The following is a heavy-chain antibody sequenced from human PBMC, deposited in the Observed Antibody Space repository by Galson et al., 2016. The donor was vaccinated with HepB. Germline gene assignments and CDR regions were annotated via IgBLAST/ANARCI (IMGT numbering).Heavy chain of an antibody. CDR1: GFTFDDHA. V-gene: IGHV3-9*01. CDR2: LRWNSLII. D-gene: IGHD2-2*01. CDR3: AKDKSPYASQWIDY. Sequence: SLRLSCAASGFTFDDHAMHWVRQAPGKGLEWVSGLRWNSLIIVYADSVKGRFTVSRHNAENSLSLQVNSLRPEDSAFYYCAKDKSPYASQWIDYWGQGTLVTVSP. J-gene: IGHJ4*02.